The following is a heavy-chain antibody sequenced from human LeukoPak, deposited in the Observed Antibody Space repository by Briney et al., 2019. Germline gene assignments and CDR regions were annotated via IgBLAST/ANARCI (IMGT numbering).Heavy chain of an antibody. D-gene: IGHD1-26*01. V-gene: IGHV4-59*01. CDR2: IYYSGST. CDR1: GGSISSYY. J-gene: IGHJ4*02. CDR3: ARTIVGATSCFDY. Sequence: SETLSLTCTVSGGSISSYYWSWIRQPPGKGLEWIGYIYYSGSTNYNPSLKSRVTISVDTSKNQFSLKLSSVTAADTAVYYCARTIVGATSCFDYWGQRTLVTVSS.